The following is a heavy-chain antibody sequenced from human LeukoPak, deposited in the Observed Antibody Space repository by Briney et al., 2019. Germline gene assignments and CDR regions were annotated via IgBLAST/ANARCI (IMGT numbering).Heavy chain of an antibody. CDR2: INHSGST. CDR1: GGSFSTYY. V-gene: IGHV4-34*01. J-gene: IGHJ5*02. CDR3: ARGDNWFDP. Sequence: SETLSLTCSVYGGSFSTYYWSWIRQPPGKGLEWIGEINHSGSTNYNPSLKSRVTISVDTSKNQFSLQLSSVTAADTAVYYCARGDNWFDPWGQGTLVTVSS.